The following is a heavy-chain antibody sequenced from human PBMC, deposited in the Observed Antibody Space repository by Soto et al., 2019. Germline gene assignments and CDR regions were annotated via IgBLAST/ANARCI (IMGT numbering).Heavy chain of an antibody. CDR1: GDTFTFYS. CDR2: INPILSMS. Sequence: QVQLVQSGAEVKKPGSSVRVSCKASGDTFTFYSINWVRQAPGLGLEWMGRINPILSMSNYAQRFQGRVTMTADKSTSTANMELSSLRSEDTAMYYCASSYGSGYRAFDYWGQGALVTVYS. J-gene: IGHJ4*02. D-gene: IGHD3-10*01. CDR3: ASSYGSGYRAFDY. V-gene: IGHV1-69*02.